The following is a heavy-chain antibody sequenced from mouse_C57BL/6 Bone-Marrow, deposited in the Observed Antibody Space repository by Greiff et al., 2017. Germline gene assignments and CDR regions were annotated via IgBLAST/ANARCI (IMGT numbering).Heavy chain of an antibody. J-gene: IGHJ2*01. D-gene: IGHD1-1*01. Sequence: QVQLQQPGAELVRPGTSVKLSCKASGYTFTSYWMHWVKQRPGQGLEWIGVIDPSDSYTNYNQKFKGKATLTVDKSSSTAYMQLSSLTSEDSAVYYCARTGYYGSSFLDYWGQGTTLTVSS. CDR3: ARTGYYGSSFLDY. CDR2: IDPSDSYT. CDR1: GYTFTSYW. V-gene: IGHV1-59*01.